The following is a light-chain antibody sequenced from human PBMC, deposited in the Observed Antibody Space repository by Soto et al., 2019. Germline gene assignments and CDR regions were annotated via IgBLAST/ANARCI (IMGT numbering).Light chain of an antibody. Sequence: QSALTQPASVSGSPGQSITISCTGTSSDVGGYNYVSWYQQHPGKAPKLMIYEVSNRPSGVPDRFSGAKSGTSASLAISGLQSEDEAHYYCAAWDVSLNGVVFGGGTQLTVL. CDR2: EVS. CDR1: SSDVGGYNY. CDR3: AAWDVSLNGVV. J-gene: IGLJ2*01. V-gene: IGLV2-14*01.